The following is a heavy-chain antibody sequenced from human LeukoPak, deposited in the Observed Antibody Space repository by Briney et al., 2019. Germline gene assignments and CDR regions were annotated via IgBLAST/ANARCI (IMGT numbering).Heavy chain of an antibody. J-gene: IGHJ4*02. D-gene: IGHD1-26*01. CDR3: ARSGRNFDY. CDR1: GFTFSIYE. Sequence: GGSLRLSCAASGFTFSIYEMNWVRQAPGKGLEWVSYISTGGTTIHYADSVKGRFTISRDNAKNSLYLQMNSLRAEDTAVYYCARSGRNFDYWGQGTLVTVSS. V-gene: IGHV3-48*03. CDR2: ISTGGTTI.